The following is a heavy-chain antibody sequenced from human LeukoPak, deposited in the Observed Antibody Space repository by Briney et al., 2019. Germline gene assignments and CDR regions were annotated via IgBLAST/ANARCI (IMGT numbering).Heavy chain of an antibody. CDR3: ARAHGGSGWYLQNY. Sequence: GGSLRLSCAASGFTFSSYAMSWVRQAPGKGLEWVAVISYDGSNKYYADSVKGRFTISRDNSKNTLYLQMNSLRAEDTAVYYCARAHGGSGWYLQNYWGQGTLVTVSS. CDR1: GFTFSSYA. D-gene: IGHD6-19*01. J-gene: IGHJ4*02. V-gene: IGHV3-30-3*01. CDR2: ISYDGSNK.